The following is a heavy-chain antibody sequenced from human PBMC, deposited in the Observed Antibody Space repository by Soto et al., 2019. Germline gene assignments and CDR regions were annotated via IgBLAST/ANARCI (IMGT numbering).Heavy chain of an antibody. J-gene: IGHJ6*02. CDR1: GGTFSSYA. V-gene: IGHV1-69*13. Sequence: SVKVSCKASGGTFSSYAISWVRQAPGQGLEWMGGIIPIFGTANYAQKFQGRVTITADESTSTAYMELSSLRSEDTAVYYCARDRPGGEGGDYYYYYGMDVWGQGTTVTVSS. CDR3: ARDRPGGEGGDYYYYYGMDV. CDR2: IIPIFGTA. D-gene: IGHD2-2*01.